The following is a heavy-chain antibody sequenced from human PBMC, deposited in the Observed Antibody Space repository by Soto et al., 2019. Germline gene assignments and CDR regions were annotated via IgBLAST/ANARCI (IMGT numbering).Heavy chain of an antibody. CDR2: ISSSGSTI. CDR1: GFTFSSYE. Sequence: GSLRLSCAASGFTFSSYEMNWVRQAPGKGLEWVSYISSSGSTIYYADSVKGRFTISRDNAKNSLYLQMNSLGAEDTAVYYCARALVTTSPYYYYGMDVWGQGTTVTVSS. D-gene: IGHD4-17*01. J-gene: IGHJ6*02. CDR3: ARALVTTSPYYYYGMDV. V-gene: IGHV3-48*03.